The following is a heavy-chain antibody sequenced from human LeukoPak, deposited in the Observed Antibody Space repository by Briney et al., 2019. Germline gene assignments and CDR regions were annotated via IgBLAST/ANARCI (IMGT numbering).Heavy chain of an antibody. V-gene: IGHV3-7*01. CDR1: GFTFNKYW. CDR2: IKQDGSDK. Sequence: PGGSLRLSCAASGFTFNKYWMTWVRQAPGKGLEWLANIKQDGSDKHYVNSVKGRFTTSRDNAKNSVYLQLNSLRDEDTAIYYCTRENWGPDYWGQGTLVTVSS. D-gene: IGHD7-27*01. J-gene: IGHJ4*02. CDR3: TRENWGPDY.